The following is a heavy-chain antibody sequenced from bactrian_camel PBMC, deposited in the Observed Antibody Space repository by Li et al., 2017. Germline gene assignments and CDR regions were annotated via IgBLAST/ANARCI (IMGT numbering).Heavy chain of an antibody. CDR3: AAESVICDARTIYDLRWFRY. D-gene: IGHD3*01. V-gene: IGHV3-3*01. Sequence: HVQLVESGGDSVQAGGSLRLSCTVSGYPYSVHCMGWFRQAPGMEREQVAVFRYTFGRTTYYADSVKGRFTISRDDARNTVYLQMNNLKPEDTAMYYCAAESVICDARTIYDLRWFRYWGQGTQVTVS. CDR2: FRYTFGRTT. J-gene: IGHJ6*01. CDR1: GYPYSVHC.